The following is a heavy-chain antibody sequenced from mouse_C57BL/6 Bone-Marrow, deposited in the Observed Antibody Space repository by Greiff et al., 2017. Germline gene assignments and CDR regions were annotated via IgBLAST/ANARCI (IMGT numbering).Heavy chain of an antibody. CDR1: GYTFTSYG. CDR2: IYPRSGNT. V-gene: IGHV1-81*01. CDR3: ARGSPYAAWFAY. Sequence: QVQLQQSGAELARPGASVKLSCKASGYTFTSYGISWVKQRTGQGLEWIGEIYPRSGNTYYNEKFKGKATLTADKSSSTAYMELRSLTSEDSAVYFVARGSPYAAWFAYWGQATLVSVSA. J-gene: IGHJ3*01. D-gene: IGHD5-1*01.